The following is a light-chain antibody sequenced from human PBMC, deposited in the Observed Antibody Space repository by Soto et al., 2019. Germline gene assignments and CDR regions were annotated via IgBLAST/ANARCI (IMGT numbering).Light chain of an antibody. Sequence: QSALTQPASVSGSPGQSITISCTGTSSDVGGYNYVSWYQQHPGKAPKLMIYEVSNRPSGVSNRFSGSKSGNTASLTISGLQAEDEADYYCISYTRSSTWPFGGGTKLTVL. V-gene: IGLV2-14*01. J-gene: IGLJ3*02. CDR1: SSDVGGYNY. CDR2: EVS. CDR3: ISYTRSSTWP.